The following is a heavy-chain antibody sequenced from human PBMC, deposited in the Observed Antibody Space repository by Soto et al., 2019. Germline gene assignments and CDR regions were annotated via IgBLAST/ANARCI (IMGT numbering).Heavy chain of an antibody. CDR3: ARRGGPLSDAFDI. CDR2: ISSSSSYI. D-gene: IGHD3-16*01. V-gene: IGHV3-21*01. Sequence: GGSLRLSCAASGFTFSSYSMNWVRQAPGKGLEWVSSISSSSSYIYYADSVKGRFTISRDNAKNSLYLQMNSLRAEDTAVYYCARRGGPLSDAFDIWGQGTMVTVSS. CDR1: GFTFSSYS. J-gene: IGHJ3*02.